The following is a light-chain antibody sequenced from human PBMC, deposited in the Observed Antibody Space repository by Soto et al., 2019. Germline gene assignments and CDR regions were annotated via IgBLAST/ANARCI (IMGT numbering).Light chain of an antibody. V-gene: IGLV1-44*01. CDR2: NNN. J-gene: IGLJ1*01. CDR3: QSYGTGLSGLDV. CDR1: TSNIGTNT. Sequence: QSVLTQPPSASGTPGQRVTISCSGSTSNIGTNTVYWYQQLPGTAPKLLIYNNNQRPSGVPDRFSGSKSGTSASLAISGLRAEDEGDYFCQSYGTGLSGLDVFGTGTKVTVL.